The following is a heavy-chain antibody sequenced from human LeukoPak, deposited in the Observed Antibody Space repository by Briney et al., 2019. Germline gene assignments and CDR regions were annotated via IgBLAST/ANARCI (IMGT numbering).Heavy chain of an antibody. CDR1: GYTFTSYY. D-gene: IGHD6-13*01. J-gene: IGHJ4*02. Sequence: ASVKVSCKASGYTFTSYYMHWVRQAPGQGLEWMGIINPSGGSTSYAQKFQGRVTMTRDTSTSTVYMELSSLRCEDTAVYYCARFASSWFPFDYWGQGTLVTVSS. CDR2: INPSGGST. V-gene: IGHV1-46*01. CDR3: ARFASSWFPFDY.